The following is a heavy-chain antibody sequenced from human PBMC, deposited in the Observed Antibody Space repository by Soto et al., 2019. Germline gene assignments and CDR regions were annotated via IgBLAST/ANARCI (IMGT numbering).Heavy chain of an antibody. J-gene: IGHJ6*02. D-gene: IGHD3-22*01. Sequence: SETLSLTGTVSGGSIIRGGYYWSWIRQHPVKWLEWIGYIYYSGSTYYNPSLKSRVGISGDTSENHFSLKLSSVTAADPAVYYCARGQLGPYSDSSGYHYYYHGMDVWGQGTTVTVSS. CDR2: IYYSGST. CDR1: GGSIIRGGYY. CDR3: ARGQLGPYSDSSGYHYYYHGMDV. V-gene: IGHV4-31*03.